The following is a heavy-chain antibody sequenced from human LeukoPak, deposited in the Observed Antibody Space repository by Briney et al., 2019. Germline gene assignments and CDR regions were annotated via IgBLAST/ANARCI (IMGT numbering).Heavy chain of an antibody. CDR3: ARDNRGSVPYGMDV. CDR1: GGTFISYA. D-gene: IGHD7-27*01. J-gene: IGHJ6*02. CDR2: IIPIFGTA. Sequence: ASVKVSCKASGGTFISYAISWVRQAPGQGLEWMGGIIPIFGTANYAQKFQGRVTITADESTSTAYMELSSLRSEDTAVYYCARDNRGSVPYGMDVWGQGTTVTVSS. V-gene: IGHV1-69*13.